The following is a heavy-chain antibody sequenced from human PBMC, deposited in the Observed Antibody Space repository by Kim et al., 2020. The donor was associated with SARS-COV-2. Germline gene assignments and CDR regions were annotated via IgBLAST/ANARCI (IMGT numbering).Heavy chain of an antibody. CDR1: GFTFDDYA. V-gene: IGHV3-9*01. Sequence: GGSLRLSCAASGFTFDDYAMHWVRQAPGKGLEWVSGICWDGGSICYADSVKGRFTISRDNAKNSLYLQMNSLRAEDTAVYYCAKGYRNMITIGGVMAYFYCGDQGTLVTVSS. CDR3: AKGYRNMITIGGVMAYFYC. J-gene: IGHJ4*01. D-gene: IGHD3-16*01. CDR2: ICWDGGSI.